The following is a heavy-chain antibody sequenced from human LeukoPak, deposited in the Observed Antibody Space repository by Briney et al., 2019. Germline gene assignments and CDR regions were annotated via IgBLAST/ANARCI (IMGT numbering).Heavy chain of an antibody. V-gene: IGHV1-8*01. J-gene: IGHJ4*02. D-gene: IGHD2-15*01. Sequence: ASVKVSCKASGYTFTSYDINWVRQATGQGLEWMGWMNPDSGNTGYAQKFQGRVTMTRNTSISTAHMELSSLRSEDTAVYYCARVYCSGGSCYFGGWGQGTLVTVSS. CDR3: ARVYCSGGSCYFGG. CDR2: MNPDSGNT. CDR1: GYTFTSYD.